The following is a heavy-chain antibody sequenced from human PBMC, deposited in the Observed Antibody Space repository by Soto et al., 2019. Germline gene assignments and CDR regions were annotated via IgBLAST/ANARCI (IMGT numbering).Heavy chain of an antibody. J-gene: IGHJ6*02. CDR1: GFTFRSYW. V-gene: IGHV3-74*01. CDR3: ARDGYTYGYGAMDV. CDR2: INSDESST. D-gene: IGHD5-18*01. Sequence: EVQLVESGGGLVQPGGSLRLSCAASGFTFRSYWMHWVRQAPGKGLVWVSRINSDESSTNYADSVKGRFTISRDNAKNTLYLRMNSLRAEDTAVYYCARDGYTYGYGAMDVWGQGTTVTVSS.